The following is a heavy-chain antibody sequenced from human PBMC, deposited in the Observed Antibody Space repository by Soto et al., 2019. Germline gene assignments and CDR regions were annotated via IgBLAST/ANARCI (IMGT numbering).Heavy chain of an antibody. Sequence: SETLSLTCTVSGGSVSSGSYYWSWIRQPPGKGLEWIGYIYYSGGTDYNPSLKSRVTISVDTSKNQFSLKLSSVTAADTAVYYCAGNSSGYYGKFDYWGQGTLVTVSS. CDR2: IYYSGGT. V-gene: IGHV4-61*01. D-gene: IGHD3-22*01. CDR3: AGNSSGYYGKFDY. J-gene: IGHJ4*02. CDR1: GGSVSSGSYY.